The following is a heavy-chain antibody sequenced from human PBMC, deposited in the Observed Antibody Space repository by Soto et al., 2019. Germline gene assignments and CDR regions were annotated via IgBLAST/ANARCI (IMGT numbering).Heavy chain of an antibody. J-gene: IGHJ6*03. Sequence: GGSLRLSCAASGFTFSSYAMSWVRQAPGKGLEWVSAISGSGGSTYYADSVKGRFTISRDNSKNTLYLQMNSLRAEDTAVYYCAKMVTTDYYYYYYMDVWGKGTTVTVSS. CDR2: ISGSGGST. CDR3: AKMVTTDYYYYYYMDV. CDR1: GFTFSSYA. V-gene: IGHV3-23*01. D-gene: IGHD4-17*01.